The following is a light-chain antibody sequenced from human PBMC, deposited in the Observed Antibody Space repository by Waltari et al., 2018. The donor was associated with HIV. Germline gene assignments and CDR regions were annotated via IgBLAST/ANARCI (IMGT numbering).Light chain of an antibody. J-gene: IGLJ3*02. Sequence: SYILTQSPSVSVAPGKTAKISCGGDNVGSKRVHWYQQKSGQAPPLVIYDDAARPSGIPARFSGSNCGNTATLTITRVEVGDEADYYCQVWDFTTDHVVFGGGTKLTVL. CDR3: QVWDFTTDHVV. CDR1: NVGSKR. V-gene: IGLV3-21*03. CDR2: DDA.